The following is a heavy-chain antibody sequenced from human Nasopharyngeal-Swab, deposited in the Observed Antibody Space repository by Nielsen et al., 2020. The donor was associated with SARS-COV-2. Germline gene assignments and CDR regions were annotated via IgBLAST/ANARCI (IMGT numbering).Heavy chain of an antibody. D-gene: IGHD4-23*01. CDR2: IKEDGSDK. CDR3: ARTDYGSTFDP. CDR1: GFTLSSYW. J-gene: IGHJ5*02. Sequence: GESLKISCAASGFTLSSYWMSWVRQAPGKGLEWVANIKEDGSDKYHVDSVKGRFTISRDNAKNSLYLQMNSLRAEDTAVYYCARTDYGSTFDPWGQGTLVTVSS. V-gene: IGHV3-7*01.